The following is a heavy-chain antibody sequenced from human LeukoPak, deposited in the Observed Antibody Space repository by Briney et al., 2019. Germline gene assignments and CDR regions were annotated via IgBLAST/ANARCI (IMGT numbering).Heavy chain of an antibody. CDR1: GFTFSSYA. D-gene: IGHD3/OR15-3a*01. V-gene: IGHV3-23*01. Sequence: GXXLRLSCAASGFTFSSYAMSWVRQAPGKGLEWVSAISGSGGSTYYADSVKGRFTISRDNSKNTLYLQMNSLRAEDTAVYYCAKSWDWLLSLLDYWGQGTLVTVSS. CDR3: AKSWDWLLSLLDY. J-gene: IGHJ4*02. CDR2: ISGSGGST.